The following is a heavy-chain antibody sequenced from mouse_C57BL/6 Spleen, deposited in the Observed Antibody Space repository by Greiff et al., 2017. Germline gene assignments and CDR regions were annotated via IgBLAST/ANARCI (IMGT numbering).Heavy chain of an antibody. CDR2: IYPGSGST. CDR3: AATVVADWYFDV. CDR1: GYTFTSYW. J-gene: IGHJ1*03. Sequence: QVQLQQPGAELVKPGASVKMSCKASGYTFTSYWITWVKQRPGQGLEWIGDIYPGSGSTNYNEKFKSKATLTVDTSSSTAYMQLSSLTSEESAVYYCAATVVADWYFDVWGTGTTVTVSS. D-gene: IGHD1-1*01. V-gene: IGHV1-55*01.